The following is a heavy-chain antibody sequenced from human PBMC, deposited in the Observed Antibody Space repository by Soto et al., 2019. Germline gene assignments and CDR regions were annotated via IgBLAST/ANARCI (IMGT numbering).Heavy chain of an antibody. J-gene: IGHJ5*02. CDR2: INHTGGT. Sequence: SETLSLTCAVYGGSVNGYYWNWIRQPPGKGLEWIGEINHTGGTHYNPSLKSRVTISVDTSKNQFSLRLSSVTAADTAIYYCATRITVFGLLIPPFNPWGQGTQVTVSS. CDR3: ATRITVFGLLIPPFNP. V-gene: IGHV4-34*01. CDR1: GGSVNGYY. D-gene: IGHD3-3*01.